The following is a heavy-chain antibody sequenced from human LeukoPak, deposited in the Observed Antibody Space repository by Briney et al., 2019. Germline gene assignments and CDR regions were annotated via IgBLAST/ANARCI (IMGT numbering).Heavy chain of an antibody. CDR3: ARRYSSSWYSWYFDL. CDR1: GFTFSRYW. V-gene: IGHV3-7*01. Sequence: GGSLRLSCAASGFTFSRYWMSWVRQAPGKGLEWVANIKQDGSEKDYVDSVKGRFTISRDNAKNSLYLQMNSLRAEDTAVYYCARRYSSSWYSWYFDLWGRGTLVTVSS. CDR2: IKQDGSEK. D-gene: IGHD6-13*01. J-gene: IGHJ2*01.